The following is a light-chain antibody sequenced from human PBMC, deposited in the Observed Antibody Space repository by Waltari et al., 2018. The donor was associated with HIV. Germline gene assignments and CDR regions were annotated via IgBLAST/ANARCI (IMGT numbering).Light chain of an antibody. J-gene: IGLJ2*01. CDR2: EDN. CDR1: SGSIASNY. V-gene: IGLV6-57*04. CDR3: QSYDSSTVV. Sequence: NFMLTQPHSVSESPGKTVTISCTRSSGSIASNYVQWYQQRPGSAPTTVIYEDNQRPSGVPDLFSGSIDSSSNSASLTISGLKTEDEADYYCQSYDSSTVVFGGGTKLTVL.